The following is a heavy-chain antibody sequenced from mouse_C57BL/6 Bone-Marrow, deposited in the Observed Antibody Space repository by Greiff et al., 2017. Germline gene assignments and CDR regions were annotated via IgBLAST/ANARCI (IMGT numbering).Heavy chain of an antibody. CDR1: GYSITSGYY. CDR2: ISYDGSN. V-gene: IGHV3-6*01. CDR3: AREGLYYGNYN. J-gene: IGHJ2*01. Sequence: EVQVVESGPGLVKPSQSLSLTCSVTGYSITSGYYWNWIRQFPGNKLEWMGYISYDGSNNYNPSLKNRISITRDTSKNQFFLKLNSVTTEDTATYYCAREGLYYGNYNWGQGTTLTVSS. D-gene: IGHD2-1*01.